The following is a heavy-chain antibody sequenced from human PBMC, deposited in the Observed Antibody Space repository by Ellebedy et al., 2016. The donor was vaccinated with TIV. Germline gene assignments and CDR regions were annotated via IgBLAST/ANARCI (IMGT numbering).Heavy chain of an antibody. CDR1: GASIRSISSF. D-gene: IGHD6-19*01. CDR2: VYHSGST. Sequence: SETLSLTXSVSGASIRSISSFWGWIRQPPGKGLEWIGNVYHSGSTYSNPSLKSRVTISVDTTKNQWSLRLRSVTAADTAVYYCARALSRGWYLFDYWGQGILVSVSS. V-gene: IGHV4-39*07. J-gene: IGHJ4*02. CDR3: ARALSRGWYLFDY.